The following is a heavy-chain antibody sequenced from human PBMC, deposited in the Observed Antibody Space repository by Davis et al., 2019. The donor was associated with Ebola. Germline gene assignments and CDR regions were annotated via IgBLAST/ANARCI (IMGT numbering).Heavy chain of an antibody. Sequence: MPSETLSLTCAVYGGSFSGYYWTWIRQPPGKGLEWIGEINHSGSNNYNPSLKSRVTISVDTSKNHFSLKLSSVTAADTAVYYCARHRGGSPPYNWFDPWGQGTLVTVSS. CDR1: GGSFSGYY. V-gene: IGHV4-34*01. J-gene: IGHJ5*02. CDR3: ARHRGGSPPYNWFDP. D-gene: IGHD3-10*01. CDR2: INHSGSN.